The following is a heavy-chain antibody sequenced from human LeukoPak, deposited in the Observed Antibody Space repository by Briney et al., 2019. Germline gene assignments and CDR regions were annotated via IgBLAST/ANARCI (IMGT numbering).Heavy chain of an antibody. V-gene: IGHV1-69*06. Sequence: GASVKVSCKASGGTFSSYAISWVRQAPGQGLEGVGRIIPIFGTANYAQKFQGRVTITADKSTSTAYMELSSLRSEDTAVYYCAREKVTTQRGSYMDVWGKGTTVTVSS. J-gene: IGHJ6*03. D-gene: IGHD4-17*01. CDR3: AREKVTTQRGSYMDV. CDR2: IIPIFGTA. CDR1: GGTFSSYA.